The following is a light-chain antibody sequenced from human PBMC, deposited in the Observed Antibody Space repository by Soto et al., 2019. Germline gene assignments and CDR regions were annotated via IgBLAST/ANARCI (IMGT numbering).Light chain of an antibody. CDR3: QQYDNWPPYI. CDR1: QSVGSN. CDR2: AAS. Sequence: EIVMTQSPATLSVSPGERATLSCRASQSVGSNLAWYQQRPGQAPRLLIYAASTRATGVPARFSGSGSGTEFTLTISSLQSEHFAVYYCQQYDNWPPYIFGQGTKLEVK. V-gene: IGKV3-15*01. J-gene: IGKJ2*01.